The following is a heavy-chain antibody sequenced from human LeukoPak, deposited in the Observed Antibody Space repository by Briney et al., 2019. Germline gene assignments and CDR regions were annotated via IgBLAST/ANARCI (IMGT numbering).Heavy chain of an antibody. J-gene: IGHJ6*04. CDR1: GFTVSSNY. V-gene: IGHV3-66*01. D-gene: IGHD3-22*01. CDR3: AELGITMIRGV. Sequence: GGSLRLSCVASGFTVSSNYMSWVRQAPGKGLEWVSVLYSGGTTLYADSVKGRFTISRDNAKNSLYLQMNSLRAEDTAVYYCAELGITMIRGVWGKGTTVTISS. CDR2: LYSGGTT.